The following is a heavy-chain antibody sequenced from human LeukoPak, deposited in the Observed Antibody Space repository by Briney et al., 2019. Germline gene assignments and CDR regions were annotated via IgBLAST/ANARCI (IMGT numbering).Heavy chain of an antibody. J-gene: IGHJ4*02. V-gene: IGHV3-53*01. CDR2: IYSGGST. CDR3: AKSPIQLWCFDY. Sequence: GGSLRLSCAASGFTVSSNYMSWVRQAPGKGLEWVSVIYSGGSTYYADSVKGRFTISRDNSKNTLYLQMNSLRAEDTAVYYCAKSPIQLWCFDYWGQGTLVTVSS. CDR1: GFTVSSNY. D-gene: IGHD5-18*01.